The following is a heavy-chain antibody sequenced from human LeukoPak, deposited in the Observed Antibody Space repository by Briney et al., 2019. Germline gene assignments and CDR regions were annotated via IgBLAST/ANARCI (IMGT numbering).Heavy chain of an antibody. CDR2: INHSGST. V-gene: IGHV4-34*01. D-gene: IGHD3-3*01. CDR3: ASLEWLPYYFDH. Sequence: PSETLSLTCAVYGGSFSGYYWSWIRQPPGKGLEWIGEINHSGSTNYNPSLKSRVTISVDTSKNQFSLELSSVTAADTAVYYCASLEWLPYYFDHWGQGTLVTVSS. J-gene: IGHJ4*02. CDR1: GGSFSGYY.